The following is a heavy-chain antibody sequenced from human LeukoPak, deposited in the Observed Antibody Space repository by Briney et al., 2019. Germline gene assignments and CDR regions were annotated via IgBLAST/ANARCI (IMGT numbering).Heavy chain of an antibody. CDR2: ISGSGDST. V-gene: IGHV3-23*01. CDR1: GVTFSSYS. J-gene: IGHJ4*02. Sequence: GGSLRLSCAASGVTFSSYSMNWVRQAPGKGLEWVSVISGSGDSTHYADSVKGRFTISRDNSKNTLYLQMNSLRAEDTAVFYCAKESPRFDYWGQGTLVTVSS. CDR3: AKESPRFDY.